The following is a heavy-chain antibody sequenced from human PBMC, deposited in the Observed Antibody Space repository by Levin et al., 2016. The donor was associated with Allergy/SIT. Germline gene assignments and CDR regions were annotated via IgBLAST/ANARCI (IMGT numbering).Heavy chain of an antibody. CDR1: GGSFSGYY. CDR3: ASSGYFDWLFRY. D-gene: IGHD3-9*01. CDR2: INHSGST. V-gene: IGHV4-34*01. Sequence: SETLSLTCAVYGGSFSGYYWSWIRQPPGKGLEWIGEINHSGSTNYNPSLKSRVTISVDTSKNQFSLKLSSVTAADTAVYYCASSGYFDWLFRYWGQGTLVTVSS. J-gene: IGHJ4*02.